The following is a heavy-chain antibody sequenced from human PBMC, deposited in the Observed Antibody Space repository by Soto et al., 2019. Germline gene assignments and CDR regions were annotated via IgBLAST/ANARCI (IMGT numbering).Heavy chain of an antibody. J-gene: IGHJ4*02. CDR2: ISNHNGDT. D-gene: IGHD3-10*01. V-gene: IGHV1-18*01. CDR3: VRDISYGSGTSYGY. CDR1: GYTFTSYG. Sequence: QVQLVQSGAEVKKPGASVKVSCKASGYTFTSYGISWVRQAPGQGLEWMGWISNHNGDTNYARKLQGRVTMTTDTSTSTAYMELRSLTSDDTAVYYCVRDISYGSGTSYGYWGQGTLVTVSS.